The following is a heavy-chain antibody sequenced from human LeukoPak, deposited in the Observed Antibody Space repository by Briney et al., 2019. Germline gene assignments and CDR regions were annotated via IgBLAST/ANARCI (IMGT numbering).Heavy chain of an antibody. V-gene: IGHV1-3*01. J-gene: IGHJ4*02. D-gene: IGHD6-13*01. CDR2: INAGNGNT. CDR3: ARFPGIAAAGGH. Sequence: GASVKVSCKVSGYTLTELSMHWVRQAPGQRLEWMGWINAGNGNTKYSQKFQGRVTITRDTSASTAYMELSSLRSEDTAVYYCARFPGIAAAGGHWGQGTLVTVSS. CDR1: GYTLTELS.